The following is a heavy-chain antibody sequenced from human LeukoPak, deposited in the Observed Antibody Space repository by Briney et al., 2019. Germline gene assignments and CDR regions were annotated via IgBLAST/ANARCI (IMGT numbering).Heavy chain of an antibody. CDR2: IHYTGKP. D-gene: IGHD3-16*01. J-gene: IGHJ6*02. CDR3: ARFGVDYDMDV. CDR1: GGSISGHY. Sequence: SETLSFTCSVSGGSISGHYWTWIRQPPGKGLEWIGQIHYTGKPDYNPSLKSRITISVDTSKNQVSLQVSSVTAADSAIYYCARFGVDYDMDVWGHGTTVTVFS. V-gene: IGHV4-59*11.